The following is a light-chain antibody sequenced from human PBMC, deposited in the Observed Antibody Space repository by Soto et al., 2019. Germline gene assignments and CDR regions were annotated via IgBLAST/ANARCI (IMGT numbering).Light chain of an antibody. Sequence: QSALTQPASVSGSPGQSITISCTGTSSDVGGYNYVCWYQQHPGKAPKLMIYDVSNRPSGVSNRFSGYKSGNTASLTISGLQAEDEADYYCSSYTTSSTRVFGGGTKLTVL. V-gene: IGLV2-14*01. CDR2: DVS. CDR1: SSDVGGYNY. J-gene: IGLJ2*01. CDR3: SSYTTSSTRV.